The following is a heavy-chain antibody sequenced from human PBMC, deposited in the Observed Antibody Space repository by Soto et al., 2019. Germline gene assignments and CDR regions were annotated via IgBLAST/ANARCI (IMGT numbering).Heavy chain of an antibody. J-gene: IGHJ5*01. D-gene: IGHD3-10*01. V-gene: IGHV1-69*06. Sequence: QVQLVQSGAEVKKPGSSVKVSCKASGGTFSSYAITWVRQAPGQGLDWMGEIIPIFGATNFAQKFQGRVTITADKSTTTAYMELSSLTSEDTAVYYCARMVGSFLDSWGQGTLVTVSS. CDR1: GGTFSSYA. CDR3: ARMVGSFLDS. CDR2: IIPIFGAT.